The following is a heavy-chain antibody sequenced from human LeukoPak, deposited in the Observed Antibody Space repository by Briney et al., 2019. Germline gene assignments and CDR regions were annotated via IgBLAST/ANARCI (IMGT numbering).Heavy chain of an antibody. D-gene: IGHD2/OR15-2a*01. CDR3: ARQRYFDTYLDP. J-gene: IGHJ5*02. Sequence: GESLKISCKGPEYDFANYWIGWVHQMPGRGLEWMGIVYPAGSIIHYSPSFQGQVTISVDRSVSTAYLQWTSLKASDSAMYFCARQRYFDTYLDPWGQGTLVTVSS. CDR2: VYPAGSII. V-gene: IGHV5-51*07. CDR1: EYDFANYW.